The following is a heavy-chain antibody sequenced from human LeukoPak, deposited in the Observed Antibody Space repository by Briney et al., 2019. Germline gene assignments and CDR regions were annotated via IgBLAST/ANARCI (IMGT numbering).Heavy chain of an antibody. CDR1: GFTFSDYY. CDR3: ARKGRYSYGPLDY. V-gene: IGHV3-11*01. Sequence: PGGSLRLSCAASGFTFSDYYVSWIRQAPGKGLEWVSYISYGGSTIYYADSVKGRFTISRDNAKNSLYLQMNSLRDEDTAVYYCARKGRYSYGPLDYWGQGTLVTVSS. J-gene: IGHJ4*02. CDR2: ISYGGSTI. D-gene: IGHD5-18*01.